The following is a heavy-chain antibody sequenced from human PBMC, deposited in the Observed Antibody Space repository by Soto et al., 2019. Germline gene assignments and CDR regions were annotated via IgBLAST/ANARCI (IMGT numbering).Heavy chain of an antibody. CDR2: ISSSSTI. CDR1: GFTFSSYS. J-gene: IGHJ6*03. D-gene: IGHD4-17*01. CDR3: ARGATVTTPSYMDV. V-gene: IGHV3-48*01. Sequence: GGSLRLSCAASGFTFSSYSMNWVRQAPGKGLEWVSYISSSSTIYYADSVKGRFTISRDNAKNSLYLQMNSLRAEDTAVYYCARGATVTTPSYMDVWGKGTTVTVSS.